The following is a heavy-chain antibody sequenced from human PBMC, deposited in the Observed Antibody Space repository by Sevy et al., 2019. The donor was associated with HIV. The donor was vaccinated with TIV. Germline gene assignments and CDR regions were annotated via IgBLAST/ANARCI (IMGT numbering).Heavy chain of an antibody. CDR1: GFTFSSYA. D-gene: IGHD3-16*02. Sequence: GGSLRLSCAASGFTFSSYAMHWVRQAPGKGLEWVAVISYDGSNKYYADSVKGRFTISRDSSKNTLYLQMNSLRAEDTAVYYCAREYYDYVWGSYRSRGWFDPWGQGTLVTVSS. J-gene: IGHJ5*02. CDR2: ISYDGSNK. V-gene: IGHV3-30-3*01. CDR3: AREYYDYVWGSYRSRGWFDP.